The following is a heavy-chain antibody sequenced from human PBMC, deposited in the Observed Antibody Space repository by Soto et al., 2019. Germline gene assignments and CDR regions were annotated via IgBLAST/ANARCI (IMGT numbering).Heavy chain of an antibody. J-gene: IGHJ4*02. D-gene: IGHD2-2*02. CDR1: GGSFSGYY. V-gene: IGHV4-34*01. CDR3: AKVYCSSTSCYRVAPFDY. Sequence: SETLSLTCAVYGGSFSGYYWSWIRQPPGKGLEWIGEINHSGSTNYNPSLKSRVTISVDTSRNQFSLKLSSVTAADTAVYYCAKVYCSSTSCYRVAPFDYWGQGTLVTVSS. CDR2: INHSGST.